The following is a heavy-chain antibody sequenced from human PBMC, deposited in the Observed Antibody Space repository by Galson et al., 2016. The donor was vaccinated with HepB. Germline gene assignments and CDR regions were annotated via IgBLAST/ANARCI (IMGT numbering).Heavy chain of an antibody. CDR1: GFTFNMYW. J-gene: IGHJ6*02. D-gene: IGHD6-13*01. CDR3: ARAEMSSSWPYGLDV. CDR2: IKQEGSEK. Sequence: SLRLSCAGSGFTFNMYWMSWVRQAPGKGPEWVANIKQEGSEKSYEDSATGRFTITRPNAKNTLYLQMNSLRAEDTAVYYCARAEMSSSWPYGLDVWGQGTTVTVSS. V-gene: IGHV3-7*03.